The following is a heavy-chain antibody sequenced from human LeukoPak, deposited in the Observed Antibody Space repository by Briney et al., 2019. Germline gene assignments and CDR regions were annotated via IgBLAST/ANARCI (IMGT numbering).Heavy chain of an antibody. CDR1: GFTFSSYS. D-gene: IGHD4-17*01. CDR3: AKDLPDYGDYVEGY. V-gene: IGHV3-21*04. Sequence: GGSLRLSCAASGFTFSSYSMNWVRQAPGKGLEWVSSISSSSSYIYYADSVKGRFTISRDNAKNSLYLQMNSLRAEDTAVYYCAKDLPDYGDYVEGYWGQGTLVTVSS. J-gene: IGHJ4*02. CDR2: ISSSSSYI.